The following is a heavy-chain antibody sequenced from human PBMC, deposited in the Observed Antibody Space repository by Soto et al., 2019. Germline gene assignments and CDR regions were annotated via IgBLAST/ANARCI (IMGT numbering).Heavy chain of an antibody. CDR1: GYTFTGYY. V-gene: IGHV1-2*04. CDR3: ARGAYYDSSGYYPFDY. Sequence: QVQLVQSGAEVKKRGASVKVSCKASGYTFTGYYMHWVRQAPGQGLEWMGWINPNSGGTNYAQKFQGWVTMTRDTSISTAYLELSRLRSDDTAVYYCARGAYYDSSGYYPFDYWGQGTLVTVSS. D-gene: IGHD3-22*01. CDR2: INPNSGGT. J-gene: IGHJ4*02.